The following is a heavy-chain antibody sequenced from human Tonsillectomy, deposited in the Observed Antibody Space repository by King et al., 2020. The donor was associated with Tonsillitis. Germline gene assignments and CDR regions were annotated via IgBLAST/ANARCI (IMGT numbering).Heavy chain of an antibody. CDR2: ISVSSRYI. J-gene: IGHJ6*02. CDR1: EFTFSTYT. V-gene: IGHV3-21*01. D-gene: IGHD3-10*01. Sequence: QLVQSGGGLVKPGGSLRLSCAASEFTFSTYTMNWVRQAPGKGLEWVPFISVSSRYIFYADSVKGRFTISRDNAQNSLYLQMNSLRAEDTAVYYCARDRSVRGVPYGMDVWGQGTTVTVSS. CDR3: ARDRSVRGVPYGMDV.